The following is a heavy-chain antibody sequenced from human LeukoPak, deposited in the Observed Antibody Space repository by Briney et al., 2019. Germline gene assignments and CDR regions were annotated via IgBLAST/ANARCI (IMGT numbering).Heavy chain of an antibody. CDR2: IRSKAYGGTT. CDR1: GFTFGDYA. CDR3: TRDFADYGDYYFDY. Sequence: GGSMRLSCTASGFTFGDYAMSWVRQAPGKGLEWVGFIRSKAYGGTTEYAASVKGRFTISRDDSKSIAYLQMNSLKTEDTAVYYCTRDFADYGDYYFDYWGQGTLVTVSS. J-gene: IGHJ4*02. D-gene: IGHD4-17*01. V-gene: IGHV3-49*04.